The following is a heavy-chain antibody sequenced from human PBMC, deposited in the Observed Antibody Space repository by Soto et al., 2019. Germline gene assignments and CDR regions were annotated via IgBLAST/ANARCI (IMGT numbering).Heavy chain of an antibody. J-gene: IGHJ6*02. V-gene: IGHV3-11*06. CDR1: GFTLIDYY. D-gene: IGHD4-17*01. Sequence: WGSLRLSCAASGFTLIDYYMSGMRQAPGKGLWWFSYISSSSSYTNYADSVKGRFTISRDNAKNSLYLQMNSLRAEDTAVYYCARVGSLYDYGGNKYYGMDVWGQGTTVTVSS. CDR2: ISSSSSYT. CDR3: ARVGSLYDYGGNKYYGMDV.